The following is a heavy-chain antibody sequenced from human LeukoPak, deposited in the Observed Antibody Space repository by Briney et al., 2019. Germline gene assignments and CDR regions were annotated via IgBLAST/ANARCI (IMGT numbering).Heavy chain of an antibody. CDR1: GFTFSSYW. J-gene: IGHJ5*02. D-gene: IGHD6-19*01. Sequence: PGSSLTLSCVASGFTFSSYWLHWVRPTPSRGLVWVSRINGDGRSTSYADSAKGRFTISRDNAKNTLYLQMNSLRAEDTAVYYCARGTSGWGFDLWGQRTLVTVSS. V-gene: IGHV3-74*01. CDR2: INGDGRST. CDR3: ARGTSGWGFDL.